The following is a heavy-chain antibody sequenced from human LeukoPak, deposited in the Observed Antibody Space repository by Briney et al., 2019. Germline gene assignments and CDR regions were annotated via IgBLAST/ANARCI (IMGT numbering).Heavy chain of an antibody. CDR1: GGSISNYY. Sequence: PSETLSLTCTVSGGSISNYYWSWIRQPPGKGLEWIGYIYYSGSTYYNPSLKSRVTISVDTSKNQFSLKLSSVTAADTAVYYCARFYDFWSGLIDYWGQGTLVTVSS. J-gene: IGHJ4*02. CDR2: IYYSGST. D-gene: IGHD3-3*01. CDR3: ARFYDFWSGLIDY. V-gene: IGHV4-59*08.